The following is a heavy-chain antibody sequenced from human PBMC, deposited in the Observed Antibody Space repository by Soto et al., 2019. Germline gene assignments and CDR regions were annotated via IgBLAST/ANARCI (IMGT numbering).Heavy chain of an antibody. J-gene: IGHJ1*01. CDR2: ISGSGGST. Sequence: GGSLRLSCAASGFTFSSYAMSWVRQAPGKGLEWVSAISGSGGSTYYADSVKGRFTISRDNSKNTLYLQMNSLRAEDTAVYYCAKVLNDYGDLPGVYFQHWGQGTLVTVSS. V-gene: IGHV3-23*01. CDR1: GFTFSSYA. CDR3: AKVLNDYGDLPGVYFQH. D-gene: IGHD4-17*01.